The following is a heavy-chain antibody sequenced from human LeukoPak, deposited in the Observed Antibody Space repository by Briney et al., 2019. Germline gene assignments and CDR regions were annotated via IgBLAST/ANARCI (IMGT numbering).Heavy chain of an antibody. Sequence: SETLSLTCAVYGGSFSGYYWSWTRQPPGKRLEWIGEINHSGSTNYNPSLKSRVTISVDTSKNQFSLKLSSVTAADTAVYYCARGRNGDSLDNWGQGTLVIVSS. J-gene: IGHJ4*02. CDR1: GGSFSGYY. CDR2: INHSGST. V-gene: IGHV4-34*01. CDR3: ARGRNGDSLDN. D-gene: IGHD4-17*01.